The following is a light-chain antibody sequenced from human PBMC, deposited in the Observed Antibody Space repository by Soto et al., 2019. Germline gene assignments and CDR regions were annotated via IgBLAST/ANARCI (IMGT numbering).Light chain of an antibody. Sequence: QAVVTQPRSVSGSPGQSVTISCTGTSSDVGDYNYVSWYQQHPGKAPKFIIYEVSKRPSGVPDRFSGSKSDNTASLTISGLQAEDEADYYCCSYAGTYTVVFGGGTKLTVL. J-gene: IGLJ2*01. CDR3: CSYAGTYTVV. CDR1: SSDVGDYNY. V-gene: IGLV2-11*01. CDR2: EVS.